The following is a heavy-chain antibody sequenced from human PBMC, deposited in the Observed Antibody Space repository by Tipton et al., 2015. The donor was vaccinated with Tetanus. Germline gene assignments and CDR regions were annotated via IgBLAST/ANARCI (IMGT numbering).Heavy chain of an antibody. J-gene: IGHJ4*02. D-gene: IGHD1-14*01. CDR3: AARYNMWY. Sequence: TLSLTCTVSGGSISSSSYYWGWIRQPPGKGLEWIGSIYYSGSTYYNPSLKSRVTISVDTSKNQFSLKLSSVTAADTAVYYCAARYNMWYWGQGPLVTVSS. V-gene: IGHV4-39*01. CDR2: IYYSGST. CDR1: GGSISSSSYY.